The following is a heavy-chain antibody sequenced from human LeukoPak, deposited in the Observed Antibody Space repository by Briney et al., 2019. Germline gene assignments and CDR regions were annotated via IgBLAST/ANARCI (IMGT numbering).Heavy chain of an antibody. V-gene: IGHV3-30*05. D-gene: IGHD1-7*01. J-gene: IGHJ6*02. CDR3: ARDQAGTGYYYYGMDV. Sequence: GGSLRLSCAASGFTFSTYWMTWVRQAPGKGLEWVAVISYDGSNRYYADSVKGRFTISRDNSKNTLYLQINSLSAEGTAVYYCARDQAGTGYYYYGMDVWGQGTTVTVSS. CDR2: ISYDGSNR. CDR1: GFTFSTYW.